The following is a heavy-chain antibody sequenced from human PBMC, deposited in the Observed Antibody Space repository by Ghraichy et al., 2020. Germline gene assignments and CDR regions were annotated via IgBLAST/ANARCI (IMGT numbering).Heavy chain of an antibody. CDR3: AKDTRFRGVLPAAMEDY. CDR2: ISFDGSNK. CDR1: GFTFSSYG. Sequence: GGSLRLSCAASGFTFSSYGMHWVRQAPGKGLECVSAISFDGSNKYYADSVKGRFTIYRDNSKNTLYLQMNSLRADDTAVYYCAKDTRFRGVLPAAMEDYWGQGNLVIVSS. J-gene: IGHJ4*01. D-gene: IGHD2-2*01. V-gene: IGHV3-30*18.